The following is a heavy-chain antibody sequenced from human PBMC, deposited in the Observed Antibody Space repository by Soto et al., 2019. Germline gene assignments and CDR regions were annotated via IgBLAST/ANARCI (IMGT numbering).Heavy chain of an antibody. CDR3: ARYDAFKAFDL. V-gene: IGHV3-21*06. Sequence: PGGSLRLSWAACACTFNSYGGNWGRQAPGKGQERVASISICGVSIDFAEPVRGRFSTSRDDVTNSLSLQMYIRRVEETGIYYCARYDAFKAFDLWGQGTMVTASS. J-gene: IGHJ3*01. CDR1: ACTFNSYG. D-gene: IGHD1-1*01. CDR2: ISICGVSI.